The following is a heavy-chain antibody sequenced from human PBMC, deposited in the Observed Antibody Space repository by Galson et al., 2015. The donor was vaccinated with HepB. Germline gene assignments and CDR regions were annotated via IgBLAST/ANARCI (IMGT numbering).Heavy chain of an antibody. J-gene: IGHJ4*02. CDR3: AREGDPHIYWSALDF. Sequence: SLRLSCAASGFTFSSHGMNWVRQAPGKGLEWVATIWVDGTNKFYADSVKGRFTISRDNSKNTSSLQMNSLRADDTAVYYCAREGDPHIYWSALDFWGQGILVTVSS. D-gene: IGHD3-3*01. V-gene: IGHV3-33*01. CDR2: IWVDGTNK. CDR1: GFTFSSHG.